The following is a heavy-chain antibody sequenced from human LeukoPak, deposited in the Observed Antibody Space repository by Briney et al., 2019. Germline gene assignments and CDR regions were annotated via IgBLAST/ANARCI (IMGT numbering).Heavy chain of an antibody. D-gene: IGHD1-26*01. Sequence: GGSLRPSCTASGFTFKNYRMTWVRQAPGKGLEWVASMKDDGNEIQYVDSVKGRFTISRDNAKNSLYLQMNNLRAEDMAVYYCARNRATNDYWGQGTLVTVSS. V-gene: IGHV3-7*01. CDR1: GFTFKNYR. CDR2: MKDDGNEI. CDR3: ARNRATNDY. J-gene: IGHJ4*02.